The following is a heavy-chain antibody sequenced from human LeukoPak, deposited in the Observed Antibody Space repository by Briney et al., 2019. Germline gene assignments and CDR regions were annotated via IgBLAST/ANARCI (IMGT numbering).Heavy chain of an antibody. CDR3: ARGAGYNYPYYFDY. D-gene: IGHD5-24*01. V-gene: IGHV3-53*01. J-gene: IGHJ4*02. CDR1: GFTFSSYA. CDR2: IYGGGNI. Sequence: PGGSLRLSCAASGFTFSSYAMHWVRQAPGKGLEWVSVIYGGGNIYYADSVKGRFTISRDNSENTLYLQMNSLRAEDTAVYYCARGAGYNYPYYFDYWGQGTLVTVSS.